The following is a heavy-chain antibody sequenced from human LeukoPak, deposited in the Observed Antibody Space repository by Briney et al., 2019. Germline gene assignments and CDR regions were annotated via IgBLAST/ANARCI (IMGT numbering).Heavy chain of an antibody. Sequence: PGGSLRLSCAASGFTFGSYSMNWVRQAPGKGLEWVSFINSLSGTREYADSVKGRFTISRDNAKNSLYLQMNSLRAEDTAVYYCARDQGGSYSYWGQGTLVTVSS. CDR1: GFTFGSYS. CDR3: ARDQGGSYSY. CDR2: INSLSGTR. V-gene: IGHV3-48*01. J-gene: IGHJ4*02. D-gene: IGHD1-26*01.